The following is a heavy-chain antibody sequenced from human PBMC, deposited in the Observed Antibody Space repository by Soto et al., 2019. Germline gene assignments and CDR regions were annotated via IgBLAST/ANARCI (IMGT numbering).Heavy chain of an antibody. CDR2: IIPIFGTA. J-gene: IGHJ4*02. CDR1: GYTFTSYG. Sequence: GASVKVSCKASGYTFTSYGISWVRQAPGQGLEWMGGIIPIFGTANYAQKFQGRVTITADESTSTAYMELSSLRSEDTAVYYCARNPGGYFDYWGQGTPVTVSS. V-gene: IGHV1-69*13. CDR3: ARNPGGYFDY.